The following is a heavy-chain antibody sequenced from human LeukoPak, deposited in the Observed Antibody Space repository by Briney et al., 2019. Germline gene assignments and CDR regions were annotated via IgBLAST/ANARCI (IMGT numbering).Heavy chain of an antibody. CDR2: ISGHNGNT. CDR1: GYTFSTYG. CDR3: ATHYYDSSGYSDYDAFDI. Sequence: ASVKVSCKASGYTFSTYGISWVRQAPGQGLEWMGWISGHNGNTNYEQKFQGRVTMTTDTSTSTAYMELRSLRSDDTAVYYCATHYYDSSGYSDYDAFDIWGQGTMVTVSS. J-gene: IGHJ3*02. V-gene: IGHV1-18*01. D-gene: IGHD3-22*01.